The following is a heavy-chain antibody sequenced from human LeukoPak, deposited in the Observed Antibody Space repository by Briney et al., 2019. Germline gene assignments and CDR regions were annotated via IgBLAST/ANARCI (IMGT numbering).Heavy chain of an antibody. CDR1: GFAFSTYW. D-gene: IGHD2-2*01. CDR2: SNTGGGNT. CDR3: ARDKYYAPEY. V-gene: IGHV3-74*03. J-gene: IGHJ4*02. Sequence: PGGSLRLSCAASGFAFSTYWVRWVRQAPGAGLVWVSHSNTGGGNTTYADSVKGRFTISRDNHKNTLYLQMNNLRTEDTAVYYCARDKYYAPEYWGQGTLVTVSS.